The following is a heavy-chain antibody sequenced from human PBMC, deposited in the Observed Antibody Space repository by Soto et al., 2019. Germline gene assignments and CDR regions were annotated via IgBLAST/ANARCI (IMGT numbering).Heavy chain of an antibody. CDR2: INHSGST. CDR1: GGSFSGYY. V-gene: IGHV4-34*01. Sequence: QVQLQQWGAGLLKPSETLSLTCAVYGGSFSGYYWSWIRQPPGKGLEWIGEINHSGSTNYNPSLKSRVTISVDTSKNQFSLKLSSVTAADTAVYYCARGEATAMATYIDYWGQGTLVTVSS. D-gene: IGHD5-18*01. J-gene: IGHJ4*02. CDR3: ARGEATAMATYIDY.